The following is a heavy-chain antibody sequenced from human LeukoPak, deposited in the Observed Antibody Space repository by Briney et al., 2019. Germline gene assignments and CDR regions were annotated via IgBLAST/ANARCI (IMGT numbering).Heavy chain of an antibody. Sequence: PSETLSLTCTVSGVSISSGDYYWSWIRQPPGKGLEWIGYIYYSGSTNYNPSLKSRVTISVDTSKNQFSLKLSSVTAADTAVYYCARSAGRSYYGMDVWGQGTTVTVSS. CDR1: GVSISSGDYY. J-gene: IGHJ6*02. CDR2: IYYSGST. CDR3: ARSAGRSYYGMDV. V-gene: IGHV4-61*08.